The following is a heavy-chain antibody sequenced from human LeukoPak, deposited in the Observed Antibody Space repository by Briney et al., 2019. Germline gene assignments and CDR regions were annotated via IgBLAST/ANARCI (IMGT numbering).Heavy chain of an antibody. CDR1: GYTFTSYD. Sequence: ASVKVSCKASGYTFTSYDINWMRQATGQGPEWLGWMNPSSGKTGYAQKFQGRVTMTRNTSIVTAYMELSGLTSDDTAVYFCARAGRYCRGGSCYSDDHFDYWGQGTPVTVSS. J-gene: IGHJ4*02. CDR2: MNPSSGKT. V-gene: IGHV1-8*01. D-gene: IGHD2-15*01. CDR3: ARAGRYCRGGSCYSDDHFDY.